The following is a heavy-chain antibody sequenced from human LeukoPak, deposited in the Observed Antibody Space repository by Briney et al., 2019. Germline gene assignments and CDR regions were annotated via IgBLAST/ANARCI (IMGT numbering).Heavy chain of an antibody. CDR2: ISTTGTTI. Sequence: GGSLRLSCAASGFTFSHYEMNWVRQAPGKGLEWVSYISTTGTTIFYADSVKGRFTISRDNAKNSLFLQIHSLRAEDTAVYYCARGFAPHDFWGQGTLVTVSS. CDR3: ARGFAPHDF. V-gene: IGHV3-48*03. CDR1: GFTFSHYE. J-gene: IGHJ4*02.